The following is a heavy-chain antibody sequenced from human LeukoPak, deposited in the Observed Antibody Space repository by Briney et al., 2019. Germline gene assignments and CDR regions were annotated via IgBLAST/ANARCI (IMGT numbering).Heavy chain of an antibody. CDR3: TRHHDYGDKIDY. J-gene: IGHJ4*02. V-gene: IGHV4-39*01. CDR1: GGSVTSASHY. Sequence: SETLSLTCTVSGGSVTSASHYWAWIRQPPGKGLEWIGSIHYSGCTYYSPSLKSRLTISGDTSKSQFSLKLTFVTAADTAVYYCTRHHDYGDKIDYWGQGTLVTVSS. D-gene: IGHD4-23*01. CDR2: IHYSGCT.